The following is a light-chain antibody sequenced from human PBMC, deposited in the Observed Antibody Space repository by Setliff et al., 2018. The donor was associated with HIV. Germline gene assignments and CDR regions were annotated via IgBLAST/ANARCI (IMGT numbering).Light chain of an antibody. V-gene: IGLV2-11*01. Sequence: SALTQPRSVSGSPGQSVTVSCAGSSSDVAAYNSVSWYQHHPGKAPKLIIYDVSRRPSGVPDRFSGSKSGNTASLTISGLQAEDEADYYCCSYAGSYTSYDVFGSGTKVTVL. CDR3: CSYAGSYTSYDV. CDR2: DVS. J-gene: IGLJ1*01. CDR1: SSDVAAYNS.